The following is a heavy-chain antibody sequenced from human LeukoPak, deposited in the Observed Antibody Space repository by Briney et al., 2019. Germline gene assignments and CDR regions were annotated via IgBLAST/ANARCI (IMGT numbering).Heavy chain of an antibody. CDR3: ARGRYCSSTSCYTRNYGMDV. Sequence: GGSLRLSCAASGFTFSSYGMHWVRQAPGKGLEWVAVISYDGSNKYYADSVKGRFTISRDNSKNTLYLQMNSLRAEDTAVYYCARGRYCSSTSCYTRNYGMDVWGQGTTVTVSS. D-gene: IGHD2-2*01. V-gene: IGHV3-30*03. CDR2: ISYDGSNK. J-gene: IGHJ6*02. CDR1: GFTFSSYG.